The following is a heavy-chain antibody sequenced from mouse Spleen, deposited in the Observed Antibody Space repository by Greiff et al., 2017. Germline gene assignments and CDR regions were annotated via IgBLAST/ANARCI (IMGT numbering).Heavy chain of an antibody. Sequence: DVMLVESGGGLVKPGGSLKLSCAASGFTFSDYGMHWVRQAPEKGLEWVAYISSGSSTIYYADTVKGRFTISRDNAKNTLFLQMTSLRSEDTAMYYCARNYRYYMDYWGQGTSVTVSS. CDR2: ISSGSSTI. J-gene: IGHJ4*01. D-gene: IGHD2-14*01. CDR1: GFTFSDYG. V-gene: IGHV5-17*01. CDR3: ARNYRYYMDY.